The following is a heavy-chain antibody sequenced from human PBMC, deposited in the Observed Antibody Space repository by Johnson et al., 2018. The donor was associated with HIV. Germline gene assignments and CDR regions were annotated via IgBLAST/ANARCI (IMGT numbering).Heavy chain of an antibody. V-gene: IGHV3-30*02. CDR2: VRNDGSNN. J-gene: IGHJ3*01. CDR1: GFTFSNSG. Sequence: VQLVESGGGLVKPGGSLRLSCVASGFTFSNSGMHCVRQATGTRLAWVAFVRNDGSNNNYVDFVKGRFSIPRDNSENTRYLQINSLRPEDTAVYYCARDGRDLVARGSFDVWGQGTVVTVSS. CDR3: ARDGRDLVARGSFDV. D-gene: IGHD3-9*01.